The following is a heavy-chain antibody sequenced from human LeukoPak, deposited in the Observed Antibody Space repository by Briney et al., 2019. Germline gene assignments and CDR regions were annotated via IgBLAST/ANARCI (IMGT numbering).Heavy chain of an antibody. Sequence: ASVKVSCKASGYTFTSYYIHWVRQAPGQGLEWMGIINPSGGSTSYAQKFKGRVTMTRDTSTSTVYMELSSLRSEDTAVYYCARDPYSSTTDDAFGIWGQGTMVTVSS. CDR1: GYTFTSYY. J-gene: IGHJ3*02. CDR3: ARDPYSSTTDDAFGI. CDR2: INPSGGST. V-gene: IGHV1-46*01. D-gene: IGHD6-13*01.